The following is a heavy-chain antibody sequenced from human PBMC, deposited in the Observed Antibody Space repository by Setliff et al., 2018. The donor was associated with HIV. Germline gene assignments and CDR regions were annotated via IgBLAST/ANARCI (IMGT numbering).Heavy chain of an antibody. V-gene: IGHV3-7*01. Sequence: GGSLRLSCAASGFTLSRYWMSWVRQAPGKGLEWVANINQDGSERHYVDSVKGRFTISRDNAKNLFSLQMNSLRVEDTAVYYCASPYYDFHDSSGYSDFWGQGTLVTVSS. D-gene: IGHD3-22*01. CDR1: GFTLSRYW. J-gene: IGHJ4*02. CDR3: ASPYYDFHDSSGYSDF. CDR2: INQDGSER.